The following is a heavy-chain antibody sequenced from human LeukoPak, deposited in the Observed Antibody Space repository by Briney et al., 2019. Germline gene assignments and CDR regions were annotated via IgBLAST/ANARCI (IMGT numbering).Heavy chain of an antibody. CDR1: GFTFTSNY. CDR3: AKGGGAASD. Sequence: GGSLRLSCAASGFTFTSNYMSWVRQAPVKGLEYVANIKEDGSAKYYVDSVKGRFTISRDNAKNSLYLQMNSVRAEDTAVYYCAKGGGAASDWGQGTLVTVSS. J-gene: IGHJ4*02. CDR2: IKEDGSAK. V-gene: IGHV3-7*01. D-gene: IGHD1-26*01.